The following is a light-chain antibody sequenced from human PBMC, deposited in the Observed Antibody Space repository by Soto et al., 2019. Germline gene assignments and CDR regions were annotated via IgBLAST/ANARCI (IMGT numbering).Light chain of an antibody. J-gene: IGKJ1*01. Sequence: IQMTQSPSTLSASVGDRVTITCRASQSISIWLAWYQQKPGKAPKLLIHKASSLESEVPSRFSGSGSGTEFTLTINSLQPDYSATYYCQQYNSDSTFGQGTKVEIK. CDR3: QQYNSDST. CDR1: QSISIW. V-gene: IGKV1-5*03. CDR2: KAS.